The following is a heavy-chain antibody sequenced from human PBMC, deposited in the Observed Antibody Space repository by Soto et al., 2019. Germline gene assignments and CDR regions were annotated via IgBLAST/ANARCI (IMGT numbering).Heavy chain of an antibody. V-gene: IGHV3-30-3*01. CDR3: ARALGMATMEFDY. Sequence: HPGGSLRLSCAAFGFTFSSYAMHWVRQAPGKGLEWVAVISYDGSNKYYADSVKGRFTISRDNSKNTLYLQMNSLRAEDTAVYYCARALGMATMEFDYWGQGTLVTVSS. D-gene: IGHD5-12*01. CDR2: ISYDGSNK. CDR1: GFTFSSYA. J-gene: IGHJ4*02.